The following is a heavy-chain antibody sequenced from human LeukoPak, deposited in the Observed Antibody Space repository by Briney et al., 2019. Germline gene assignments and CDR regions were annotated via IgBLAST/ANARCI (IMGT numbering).Heavy chain of an antibody. Sequence: PSETLSLTCTVSGASVSRESWTWIRQPAGKGLEWIGYFYDTGSTTYNPSLQSRLTMSVDTSKNQFSLKLTSVTAADTAVYYCARNGFRTYCGTGCYSDYMDVWGKGATVTVSS. CDR3: ARNGFRTYCGTGCYSDYMDV. D-gene: IGHD2-21*02. CDR2: FYDTGST. CDR1: GASVSRES. J-gene: IGHJ6*03. V-gene: IGHV4-4*07.